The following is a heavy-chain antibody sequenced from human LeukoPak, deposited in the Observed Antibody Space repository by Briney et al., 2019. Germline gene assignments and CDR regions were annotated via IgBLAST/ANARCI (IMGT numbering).Heavy chain of an antibody. CDR2: INPNSGGT. J-gene: IGHJ5*02. CDR1: GYTFTGYY. V-gene: IGHV1-2*02. CDR3: ARRAVVVPAAIAATPDNWFDP. Sequence: ASVKVSCKASGYTFTGYYMHWVRQAPGQGLEWMGWINPNSGGTNYVQKFQGRVTMTRDTSISTAYMELSGLRSDDTAVYYCARRAVVVPAAIAATPDNWFDPWGQGTLVTVSS. D-gene: IGHD2-2*01.